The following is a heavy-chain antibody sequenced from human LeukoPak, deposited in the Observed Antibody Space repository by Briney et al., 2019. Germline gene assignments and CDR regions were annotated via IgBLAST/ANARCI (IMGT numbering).Heavy chain of an antibody. V-gene: IGHV4-4*07. J-gene: IGHJ5*02. CDR3: ARGIIAAAGIGRGHWFDP. CDR1: GGSITSYY. Sequence: SQTLSLTCTVSGGSITSYYWTWIRQPAGKRLEWVGRIYSSENTNYNPSLKSRVTMSLDTSKNQFSLKLSSVAAADTAVYYCARGIIAAAGIGRGHWFDPWGQGTLVTVSS. CDR2: IYSSENT. D-gene: IGHD6-13*01.